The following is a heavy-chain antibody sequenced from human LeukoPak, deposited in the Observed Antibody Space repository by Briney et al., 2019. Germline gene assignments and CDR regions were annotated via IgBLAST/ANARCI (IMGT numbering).Heavy chain of an antibody. Sequence: SETLSLTCTVSGGSISSGSYYWSWIRRPAGKGLEWIGRIYTSGSTNYNPSLKSRVTISVDTSKNHFSLKLRSVTAAETPVYFCAREGPGAFNISGPGKMVTVSS. CDR1: GGSISSGSYY. V-gene: IGHV4-61*02. J-gene: IGHJ3*02. CDR2: IYTSGST. CDR3: AREGPGAFNI.